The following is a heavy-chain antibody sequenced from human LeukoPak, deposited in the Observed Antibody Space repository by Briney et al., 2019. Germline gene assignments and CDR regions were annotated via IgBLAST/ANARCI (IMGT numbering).Heavy chain of an antibody. D-gene: IGHD6-6*01. J-gene: IGHJ4*02. V-gene: IGHV1-2*02. CDR1: GYTFTGYY. CDR3: ARAAASRPFDY. Sequence: ASVKVSRKASGYTFTGYYMHWVRQAPGQGLEWMGWINPNNSATDYAQKFQGRVTMTRDTSISTVYMELSRLRSDDTVVYHCARAAASRPFDYWGQGTLVTVSS. CDR2: INPNNSAT.